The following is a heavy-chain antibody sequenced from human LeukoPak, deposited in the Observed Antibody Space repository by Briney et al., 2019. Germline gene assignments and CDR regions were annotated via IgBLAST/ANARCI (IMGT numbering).Heavy chain of an antibody. V-gene: IGHV3-7*03. CDR3: AKDGNSGWLNDY. CDR1: GFTFSNYW. Sequence: GGSLRLSCAASGFTFSNYWMSWVRQAPGKGLEWVAFLNQDGGHKYYVDSVKGRFSLSRDNAKNSLYLQMNSLRAEDTAVYYCAKDGNSGWLNDYWGQGTLVTVSS. J-gene: IGHJ4*02. D-gene: IGHD6-19*01. CDR2: LNQDGGHK.